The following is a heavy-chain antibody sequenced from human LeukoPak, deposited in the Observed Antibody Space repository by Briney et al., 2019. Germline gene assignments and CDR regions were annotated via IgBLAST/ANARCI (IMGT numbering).Heavy chain of an antibody. CDR1: GFTFSSYS. J-gene: IGHJ4*02. CDR3: AGVDY. CDR2: ISDSSSDI. V-gene: IGHV3-21*01. Sequence: GGSLRLSCAASGFTFSSYSMNWVRQAPGKGLEWVSSISDSSSDIYYADSVKGRFTISRDNAKNSLYLQMNSLRAEDTAVYYCAGVDYWGQGTLVTVSS.